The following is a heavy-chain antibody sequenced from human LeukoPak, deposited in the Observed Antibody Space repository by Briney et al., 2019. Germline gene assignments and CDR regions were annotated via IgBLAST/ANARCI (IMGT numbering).Heavy chain of an antibody. CDR2: ISSSSSTI. V-gene: IGHV3-48*01. CDR3: AKREAAYNRTYYFDY. CDR1: GFTFSSYS. Sequence: GGSLRLSCAASGFTFSSYSMNWVRQAPGKGLEWVSYISSSSSTIYYADSVKGRFTISRDNSKNTLYLQMNSLRAEDTAVYYCAKREAAYNRTYYFDYWGQGTLVTVSS. D-gene: IGHD2-15*01. J-gene: IGHJ4*02.